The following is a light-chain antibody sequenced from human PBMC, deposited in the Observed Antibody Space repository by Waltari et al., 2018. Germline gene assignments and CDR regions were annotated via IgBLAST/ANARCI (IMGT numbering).Light chain of an antibody. V-gene: IGKV3-15*01. CDR3: QQYNQWPLT. CDR1: LSMDDS. CDR2: GAS. J-gene: IGKJ4*01. Sequence: EIVMTQSPATLSVSRGGSATVSCRCSLSMDDSLAWSQPKPGQPPRLLIHGASTRDTGIPVRFSGSGSGTDSTLTITGLQSEDFAVYFCQQYNQWPLTFGRGTKVEIK.